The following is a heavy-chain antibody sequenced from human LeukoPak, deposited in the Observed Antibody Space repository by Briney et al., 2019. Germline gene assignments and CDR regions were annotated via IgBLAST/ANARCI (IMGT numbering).Heavy chain of an antibody. J-gene: IGHJ4*02. D-gene: IGHD3-10*01. V-gene: IGHV3-53*01. CDR1: GFTFSSNY. CDR2: IYSGGST. CDR3: ARASMVVVRGVIKKYYFDY. Sequence: GGSLRLSCAASGFTFSSNYMSWVRQAPGKGLEWVSVIYSGGSTYYADSVKGRFTISRDNYKNTLYLQMNSLRAEDTAVYYCARASMVVVRGVIKKYYFDYWGQGTLVTVSS.